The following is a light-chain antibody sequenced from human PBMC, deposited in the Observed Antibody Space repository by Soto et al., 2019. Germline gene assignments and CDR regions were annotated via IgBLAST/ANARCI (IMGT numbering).Light chain of an antibody. J-gene: IGLJ2*01. CDR1: SSDVGSYNL. CDR2: EGS. CDR3: CSYAGSSTSVV. Sequence: QSVLTQPASGSGSPGQSITISCTGTSSDVGSYNLVSWYQQHPGKAPKLMIYEGSKRPSGVSNRFSGSKSGNTASLTISGLQAEDEADYYCCSYAGSSTSVVFGGGTKVTVL. V-gene: IGLV2-23*01.